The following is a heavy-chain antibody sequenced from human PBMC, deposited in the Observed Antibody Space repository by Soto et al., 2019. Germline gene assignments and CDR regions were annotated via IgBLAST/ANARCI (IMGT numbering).Heavy chain of an antibody. CDR2: ISSSSTII. Sequence: GGSLRLCCAASGFTFSSYSMNWVRQAPGKGLEWVSYISSSSTIIYYADSVKGRFTVSRDNAKNSLFLQMNSLRDEDTAVYYCARDRLNDYGHSILAYWGQGTLVTVSS. J-gene: IGHJ4*02. CDR3: ARDRLNDYGHSILAY. CDR1: GFTFSSYS. V-gene: IGHV3-48*02. D-gene: IGHD4-17*01.